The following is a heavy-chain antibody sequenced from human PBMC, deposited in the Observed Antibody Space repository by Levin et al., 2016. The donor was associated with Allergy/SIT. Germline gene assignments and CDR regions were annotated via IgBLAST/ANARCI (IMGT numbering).Heavy chain of an antibody. CDR3: ARGPYGSGSYKIDS. J-gene: IGHJ4*02. Sequence: GESLKISCEASEFTFSNYWMTWVRQAPGKGLDWVAKIKRDGIEKYYVDSVKGRFTISRDDAKNSLYLQMNSLRAEDTAVYYCARGPYGSGSYKIDSWGQGTLVTVSS. D-gene: IGHD3-10*01. V-gene: IGHV3-7*01. CDR2: IKRDGIEK. CDR1: EFTFSNYW.